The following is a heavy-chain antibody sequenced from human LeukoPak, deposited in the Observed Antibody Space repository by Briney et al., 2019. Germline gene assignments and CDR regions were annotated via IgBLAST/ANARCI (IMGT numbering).Heavy chain of an antibody. Sequence: GGSLRLSCAASGFTFSKYAMNWVRQAPGKGLEWVSIISGNGGSTYYADSVKGRFTISRDNSKNTLFLQMNSLRAEDTAVYYCAKDLSDFTYYYGSGSSSAFNYWGQGTLVTVSS. V-gene: IGHV3-23*01. J-gene: IGHJ4*02. CDR3: AKDLSDFTYYYGSGSSSAFNY. CDR2: ISGNGGST. D-gene: IGHD3-10*01. CDR1: GFTFSKYA.